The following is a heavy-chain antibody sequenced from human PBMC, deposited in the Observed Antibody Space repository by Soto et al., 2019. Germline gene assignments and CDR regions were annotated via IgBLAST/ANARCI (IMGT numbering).Heavy chain of an antibody. J-gene: IGHJ6*02. Sequence: GGSLRLSCAASGFTFSSYWMSWVRQAPGKGLEWVANIKQDGSGKYYVDSVKGRFTISRDNAKNSLYLQMNSLRAEDTAVYYCARDGGRLAQSQNYYYYGMDVWGQGTTVTVSS. CDR3: ARDGGRLAQSQNYYYYGMDV. CDR1: GFTFSSYW. D-gene: IGHD3-16*01. V-gene: IGHV3-7*03. CDR2: IKQDGSGK.